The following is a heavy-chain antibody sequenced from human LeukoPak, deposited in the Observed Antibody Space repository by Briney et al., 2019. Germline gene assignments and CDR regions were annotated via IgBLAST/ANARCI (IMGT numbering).Heavy chain of an antibody. CDR2: TYYRSQWYK. V-gene: IGHV6-1*01. D-gene: IGHD6-13*01. CDR3: ARDGADRSSSWWHYFDY. Sequence: SETLSLTCAISGDSVSSNTAAWNWIRQSPSRGLEWLGRTYYRSQWYKDYSVSVTGRIAINADTSKNQFSLQLNSVTPDDTAVYYCARDGADRSSSWWHYFDYWGQGTLVTVSS. CDR1: GDSVSSNTAA. J-gene: IGHJ4*02.